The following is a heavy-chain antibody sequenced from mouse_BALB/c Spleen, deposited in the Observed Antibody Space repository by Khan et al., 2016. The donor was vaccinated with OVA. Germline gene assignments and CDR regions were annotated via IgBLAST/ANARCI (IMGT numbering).Heavy chain of an antibody. J-gene: IGHJ4*01. CDR3: ARGNYYGYAMTT. CDR2: ISYSGST. CDR1: GYSITRDYA. Sequence: EVQLQESGPGLVKPSQSLSLTCTVTGYSITRDYAWNWIRQFPGNKLEWMGYISYSGSTSYNPSLTSRISITRDTSKNQFFLQLNSVTTEDTATYYCARGNYYGYAMTTGVKEPQSPSPQ. V-gene: IGHV3-2*02. D-gene: IGHD1-1*01.